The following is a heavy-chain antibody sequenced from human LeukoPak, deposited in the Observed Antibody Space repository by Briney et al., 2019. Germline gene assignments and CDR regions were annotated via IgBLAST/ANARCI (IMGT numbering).Heavy chain of an antibody. D-gene: IGHD7-27*01. Sequence: PGGSLRLSCAASGFTFSSYGMHWVRQAPGKGLEWAALISCDGNKKHYADSVKGRFTISRDNSKNTLYLQMNSLRAEDTAVYYCAKDHFTWGSLYYYYGMDVWGQGTTVTVSS. CDR1: GFTFSSYG. CDR2: ISCDGNKK. CDR3: AKDHFTWGSLYYYYGMDV. V-gene: IGHV3-30*18. J-gene: IGHJ6*02.